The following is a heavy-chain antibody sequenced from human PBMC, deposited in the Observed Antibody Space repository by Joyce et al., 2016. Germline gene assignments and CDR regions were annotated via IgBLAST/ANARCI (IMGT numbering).Heavy chain of an antibody. CDR3: AKVAKVSTIIGSRWFDP. D-gene: IGHD5/OR15-5a*01. J-gene: IGHJ5*02. CDR1: GGSISTYY. V-gene: IGHV4-59*01. CDR2: LYHSGAT. Sequence: QVQLQESGPGLVKPSETLSLTCTVSGGSISTYYWTWIRQPPGKGLEYIGYLYHSGATNYNPSLKSRVTISVDSSKNQFSLKLSSVTPADTAVYYCAKVAKVSTIIGSRWFDPWGQGSLVTVSS.